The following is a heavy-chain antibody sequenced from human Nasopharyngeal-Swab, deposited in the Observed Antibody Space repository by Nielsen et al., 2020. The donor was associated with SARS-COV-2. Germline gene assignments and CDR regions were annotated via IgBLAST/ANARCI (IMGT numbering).Heavy chain of an antibody. CDR3: AKDMAITMLRGVIAY. J-gene: IGHJ4*02. Sequence: GESLKISCAASGFTFSSYGMHWVRQAPGKGLEWVAVIWYDGSNKYYADSVKGRFTISRDNSKNTLYLQMNSLRAEDTAVYYCAKDMAITMLRGVIAYWGQGTLVTVSS. V-gene: IGHV3-33*06. D-gene: IGHD3-10*01. CDR1: GFTFSSYG. CDR2: IWYDGSNK.